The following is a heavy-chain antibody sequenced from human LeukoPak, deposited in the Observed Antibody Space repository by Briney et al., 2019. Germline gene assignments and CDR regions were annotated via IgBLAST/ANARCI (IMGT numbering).Heavy chain of an antibody. J-gene: IGHJ4*02. CDR2: IWYDGSNK. Sequence: PGGSLRLSCAASGFTFSSYGMHWVRQAPGKGLEWAAVIWYDGSNKYYADSVKGRFTISRDNSKNTLYLQMNSLRAEDTAVYYCAREGIAAAGTFDYWGQGTLVTVSS. CDR1: GFTFSSYG. V-gene: IGHV3-33*01. CDR3: AREGIAAAGTFDY. D-gene: IGHD6-13*01.